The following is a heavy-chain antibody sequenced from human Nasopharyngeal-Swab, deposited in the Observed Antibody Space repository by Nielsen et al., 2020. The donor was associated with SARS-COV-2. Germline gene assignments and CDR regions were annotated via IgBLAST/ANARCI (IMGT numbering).Heavy chain of an antibody. CDR2: INPNSGGT. CDR3: ARMAVAGTGDY. V-gene: IGHV1-2*06. J-gene: IGHJ4*02. Sequence: ASVKVSCKASGYTFTGYYMRWVRQAPGQGLEWTGRINPNSGGTNYVQKFQGRVTMTRDTSISTAYMELSRLRSDDTAVYYCARMAVAGTGDYWGQGTLVTVSS. D-gene: IGHD6-19*01. CDR1: GYTFTGYY.